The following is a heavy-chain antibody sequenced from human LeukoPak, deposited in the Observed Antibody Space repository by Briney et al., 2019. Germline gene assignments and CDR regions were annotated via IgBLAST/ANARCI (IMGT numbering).Heavy chain of an antibody. V-gene: IGHV3-11*01. J-gene: IGHJ3*02. CDR1: GFTLSDYY. CDR3: ARANDTLTGYFAFDI. D-gene: IGHD3-9*01. CDR2: ITISGSTI. Sequence: GGSLRLSCAASGFTLSDYYMSWIRQAPGKGLEWISYITISGSTIYYAGSVKGRFTISRDNAKNSLYLQMTSLRAEDTAVYYCARANDTLTGYFAFDIWGQGTMVTVSS.